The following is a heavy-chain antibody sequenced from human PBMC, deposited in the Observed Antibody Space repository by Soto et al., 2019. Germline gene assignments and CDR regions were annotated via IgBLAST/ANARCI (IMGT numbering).Heavy chain of an antibody. J-gene: IGHJ4*01. CDR1: GGSFSGYY. Sequence: SETLSLTCAVYGGSFSGYYWSWIRQPPGKGLEWIGEINHSGSTNYNPSLKSRVTISVDTSKNQFSLKLSSVTAADTAVYYCAGCXGLAVAGTKRRFYYSRHPTLVPVSS. D-gene: IGHD6-19*01. CDR2: INHSGST. CDR3: AGCXGLAVAGTKRRFYY. V-gene: IGHV4-34*01.